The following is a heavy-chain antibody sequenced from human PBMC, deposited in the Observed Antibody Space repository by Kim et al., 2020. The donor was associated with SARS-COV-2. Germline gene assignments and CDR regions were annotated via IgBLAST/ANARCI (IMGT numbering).Heavy chain of an antibody. Sequence: SETLSLTCTVSGGSISSSSYYWGWIRQPPGKGLEWIGSIYYTGITYYNPTLKSRVTISVDTSQNQFSLQLSSLTAADTAVYYCASQGFWIVSNW. CDR3: ASQGFWIVSNW. CDR1: GGSISSSSYY. J-gene: IGHJ5*01. V-gene: IGHV4-39*01. CDR2: IYYTGIT. D-gene: IGHD3-3*01.